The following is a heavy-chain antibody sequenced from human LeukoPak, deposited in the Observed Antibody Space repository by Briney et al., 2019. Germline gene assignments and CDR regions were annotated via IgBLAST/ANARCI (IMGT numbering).Heavy chain of an antibody. D-gene: IGHD3-16*01. CDR1: GYTFISYG. V-gene: IGHV1-3*04. Sequence: ASVNVSFKASGYTFISYGIHWVRQAPGQRLEWMGWLNTGSGNTKYSQKFQGSVTITRDTSASTAYMELSSLRSEDTAVYYCARDRRIMITFGGVIDGMDVWGQGTTVTVSS. J-gene: IGHJ6*02. CDR2: LNTGSGNT. CDR3: ARDRRIMITFGGVIDGMDV.